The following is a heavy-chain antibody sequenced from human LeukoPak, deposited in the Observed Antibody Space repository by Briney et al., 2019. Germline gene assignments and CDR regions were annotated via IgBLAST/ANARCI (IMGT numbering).Heavy chain of an antibody. J-gene: IGHJ6*03. D-gene: IGHD6-13*01. Sequence: GGSLRLSCAASGFTFSSYEMNWVRQAPGKGLEWVSYISSSGSTIYYADSVKGRFTISRDNAKNSLYLQMNSLRAEDTAVYYCASGIAAAGTWDYYYYCMDVWGKGTTVTISS. CDR3: ASGIAAAGTWDYYYYCMDV. CDR1: GFTFSSYE. V-gene: IGHV3-48*03. CDR2: ISSSGSTI.